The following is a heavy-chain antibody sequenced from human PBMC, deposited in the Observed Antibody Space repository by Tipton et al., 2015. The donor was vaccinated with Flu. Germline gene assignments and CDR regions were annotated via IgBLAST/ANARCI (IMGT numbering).Heavy chain of an antibody. J-gene: IGHJ5*01. CDR3: AREVGSANCDTISCSNRFDS. CDR1: GFTFRNYW. D-gene: IGHD2-15*01. V-gene: IGHV3-7*01. Sequence: SLRLSCAVSGFTFRNYWMTWVRQAPGKGLEWVANIKQDGSEKYYVASVKGRFTISRDNSKSTLSLQLNSLRVEDTALYYCAREVGSANCDTISCSNRFDSWGQGTLVTVSS. CDR2: IKQDGSEK.